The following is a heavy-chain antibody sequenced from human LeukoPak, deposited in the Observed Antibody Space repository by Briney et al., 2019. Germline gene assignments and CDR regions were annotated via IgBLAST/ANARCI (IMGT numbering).Heavy chain of an antibody. CDR2: ISAYNGNT. CDR1: GYTFTSYG. J-gene: IGHJ4*02. CDR3: ARGHYDSSGYYDTLFDY. V-gene: IGHV1-18*01. D-gene: IGHD3-22*01. Sequence: ASVKVSCKASGYTFTSYGISWVRQAPGQGLEWMGWISAYNGNTNYAQKLQGRVTMTTDTSTSTAYMELGSLRSDDTAVYYCARGHYDSSGYYDTLFDYWGQGTLVTVSS.